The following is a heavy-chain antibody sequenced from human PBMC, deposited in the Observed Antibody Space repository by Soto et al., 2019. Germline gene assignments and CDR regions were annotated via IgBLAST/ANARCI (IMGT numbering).Heavy chain of an antibody. D-gene: IGHD6-13*01. V-gene: IGHV1-18*01. J-gene: IGHJ5*02. CDR3: ARDAGTAWFDP. CDR2: ISTYNGNT. CDR1: GYTFTSYA. Sequence: QVQLVQSGAEVEKPGASVKVSCKASGYTFTSYAISWVRQAPGQGLEWMGRISTYNGNTNYAQKLQGRVTLTTDTSTSTAYMELRSLRSDDTAVYSCARDAGTAWFDPGGQGTLVTGSS.